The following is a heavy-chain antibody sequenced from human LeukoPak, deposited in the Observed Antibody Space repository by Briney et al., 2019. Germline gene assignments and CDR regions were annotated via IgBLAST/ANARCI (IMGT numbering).Heavy chain of an antibody. CDR3: ARKTIFGVVIAPSFDY. Sequence: SETLSLTCTVSGYSISSGYYWGWIRQPPGEGLEWIGSIYHSGSTFYNPSLKSRVTITVDTSKNKFSLKLSSVTAADTAVYYCARKTIFGVVIAPSFDYWGQGTLDTVSS. V-gene: IGHV4-38-2*02. CDR2: IYHSGST. CDR1: GYSISSGYY. D-gene: IGHD3-3*01. J-gene: IGHJ4*02.